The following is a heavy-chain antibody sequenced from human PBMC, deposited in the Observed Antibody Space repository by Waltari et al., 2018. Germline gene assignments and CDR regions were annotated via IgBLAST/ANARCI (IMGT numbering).Heavy chain of an antibody. CDR2: SDPEDGET. Sequence: EIRLLQSGAEVKKPGATVKISCKASGNSLSDNYLHRVQQVPGKGLEWIGRSDPEDGETIYAEKFEDRVTLTADLATETAYLELSRLSSDDTATYYCARRSGHCDGTTCSAGWFDPWGQGTLVKVSS. CDR1: GNSLSDNY. J-gene: IGHJ5*02. D-gene: IGHD2-2*01. V-gene: IGHV1-69-2*01. CDR3: ARRSGHCDGTTCSAGWFDP.